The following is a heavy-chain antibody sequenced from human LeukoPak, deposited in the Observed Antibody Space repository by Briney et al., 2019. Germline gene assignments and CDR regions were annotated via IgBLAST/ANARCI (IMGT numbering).Heavy chain of an antibody. D-gene: IGHD2-21*01. Sequence: SETLSLTCTVSGGSISSYYWSWIRQPPGKGLEWIGYIYDSGNTNYNPSLKSRVTISVDTSMNQFSLKVRSVTAADTAVYYCAKGEGDYWGQGTLVTVSS. CDR2: IYDSGNT. CDR1: GGSISSYY. CDR3: AKGEGDY. J-gene: IGHJ4*02. V-gene: IGHV4-59*01.